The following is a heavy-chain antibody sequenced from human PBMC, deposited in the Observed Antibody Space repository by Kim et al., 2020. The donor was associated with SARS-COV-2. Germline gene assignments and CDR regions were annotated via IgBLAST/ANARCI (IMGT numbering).Heavy chain of an antibody. Sequence: GGSLRLSCATSGFTFSNYEMNWVRQPPGKGLEWISYISSSGATIYYADSVKGRFTISRDNAKNSLYLQMDSLRADDTAIYYCARDHGVAVAGDAFNIWGQGTVVTVSS. D-gene: IGHD6-19*01. V-gene: IGHV3-48*03. J-gene: IGHJ3*02. CDR1: GFTFSNYE. CDR2: ISSSGATI. CDR3: ARDHGVAVAGDAFNI.